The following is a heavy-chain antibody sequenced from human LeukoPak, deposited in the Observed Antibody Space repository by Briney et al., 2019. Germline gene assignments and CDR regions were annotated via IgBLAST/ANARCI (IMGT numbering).Heavy chain of an antibody. V-gene: IGHV3-23*01. J-gene: IGHJ4*02. CDR1: GFTFSSYA. Sequence: GGSLRLSCAASGFTFSSYAMSWVRQAPGKGLEWVSAISGSGGSTYYADSVKGRFTISRDNSKNTLYLQMNSLRAEDTAVYYCAKGKSIFGVAEEWDYWGQGTLVTVSS. CDR2: ISGSGGST. D-gene: IGHD3-3*01. CDR3: AKGKSIFGVAEEWDY.